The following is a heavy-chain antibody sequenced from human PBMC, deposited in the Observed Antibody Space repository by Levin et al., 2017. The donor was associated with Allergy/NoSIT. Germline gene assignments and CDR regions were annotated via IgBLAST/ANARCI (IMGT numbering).Heavy chain of an antibody. CDR1: GGSINNYY. J-gene: IGHJ4*02. Sequence: ESLKISCIVSGGSINNYYWNWIRQPPGKGLEWIGHIYSSGNTHYSPSLKSRVTISVDTSRNHLSLKLTSVTAADTAVYYCARGTENTAWHYQYWGQGTLVTVSS. CDR2: IYSSGNT. V-gene: IGHV4-59*01. D-gene: IGHD1/OR15-1a*01. CDR3: ARGTENTAWHYQY.